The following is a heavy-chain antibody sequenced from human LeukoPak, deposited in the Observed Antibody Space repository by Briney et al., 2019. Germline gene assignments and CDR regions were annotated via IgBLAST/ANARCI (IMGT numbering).Heavy chain of an antibody. CDR3: AHSSVGIAVDDAFDI. J-gene: IGHJ3*02. V-gene: IGHV2-5*02. CDR2: IYWDDDK. D-gene: IGHD6-19*01. CDR1: GLSLSTSGVG. Sequence: SGPTLVKPTQTLTLTCTFSGLSLSTSGVGGRGIRQPPGKALERLALIYWDDDKRYSPSLKSRLTITKDASKNQAVLIMTNMDPVDTATYYCAHSSVGIAVDDAFDIWGQGTMVTVSS.